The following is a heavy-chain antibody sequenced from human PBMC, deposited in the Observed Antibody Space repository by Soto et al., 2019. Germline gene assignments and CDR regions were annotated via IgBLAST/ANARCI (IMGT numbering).Heavy chain of an antibody. Sequence: QVQLVEAGGGVVQPGRSLRLSCAASGFTFSSYGRHWVRQAPGKGLEWVAVIWYDGSNKYYADSVKGRFTISRDNSKNTQYLQMKSLRAEDTAVYYCARERGSDYDILTGSRYYGMDVWGQGTTLTVSS. CDR3: ARERGSDYDILTGSRYYGMDV. CDR2: IWYDGSNK. J-gene: IGHJ6*02. V-gene: IGHV3-33*01. CDR1: GFTFSSYG. D-gene: IGHD3-9*01.